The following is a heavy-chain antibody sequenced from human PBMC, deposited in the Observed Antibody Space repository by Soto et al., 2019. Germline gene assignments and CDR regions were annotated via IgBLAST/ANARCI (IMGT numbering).Heavy chain of an antibody. CDR1: GGSISGYY. CDR2: MYKTGST. CDR3: ARVSGSYYYGMDV. J-gene: IGHJ6*02. Sequence: SETLSLTCTVSGGSISGYYWSWIRQPPGKGLEWIGYMYKTGSTVYNPSFKSRVTISVDKSKNQFSLKLSSATAADTAVYYCARVSGSYYYGMDVWGQGITVTVSS. D-gene: IGHD1-26*01. V-gene: IGHV4-59*12.